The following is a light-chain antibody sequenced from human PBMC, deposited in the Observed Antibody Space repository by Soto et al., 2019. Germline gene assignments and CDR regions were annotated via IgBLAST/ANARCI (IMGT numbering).Light chain of an antibody. J-gene: IGLJ3*02. Sequence: QSVLTQPPSVSEAPGQKVTISCSGSNSNIGKNYVSWYQQLPGTAPKVLIYDNNKRPSGIPDRFSGSKSGTSATLGITGLQTGDEADYYCGTWDTSLTAGVFGGGTKLTVL. CDR2: DNN. V-gene: IGLV1-51*01. CDR3: GTWDTSLTAGV. CDR1: NSNIGKNY.